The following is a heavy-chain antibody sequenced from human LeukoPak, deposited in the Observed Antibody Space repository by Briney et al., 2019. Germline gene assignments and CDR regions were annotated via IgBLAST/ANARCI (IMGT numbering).Heavy chain of an antibody. Sequence: GGSLRLSCAASGFTFSSYGMHWVRQAPGKGLEWVAVISYDGSNKYYADSVKGRFTISRGNSKNTLYLQMNSLRAEDTAVYYCAKEYSSGWYYFDYWGQGTLVTVSS. D-gene: IGHD6-19*01. CDR1: GFTFSSYG. CDR2: ISYDGSNK. CDR3: AKEYSSGWYYFDY. V-gene: IGHV3-30*18. J-gene: IGHJ4*02.